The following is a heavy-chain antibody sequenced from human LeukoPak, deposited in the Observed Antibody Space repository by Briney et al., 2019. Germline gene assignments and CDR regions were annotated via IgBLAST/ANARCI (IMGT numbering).Heavy chain of an antibody. CDR2: MYYSGST. CDR3: ARAGYDTSGFWYFDL. CDR1: GGSISNYY. J-gene: IGHJ2*01. Sequence: SETLSLTCSDSGGSISNYYWSWIRQPPGKGLEWIGSMYYSGSTNYNPSLKSRATISEDTSKKQFSLKLSSVTAADTAVYYCARAGYDTSGFWYFDLWGRGTLVTVSS. D-gene: IGHD3-22*01. V-gene: IGHV4-59*01.